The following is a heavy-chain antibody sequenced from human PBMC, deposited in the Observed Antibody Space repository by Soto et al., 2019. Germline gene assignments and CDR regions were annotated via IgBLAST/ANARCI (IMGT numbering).Heavy chain of an antibody. V-gene: IGHV1-18*01. CDR1: GYTFTSYG. J-gene: IGHJ5*02. D-gene: IGHD6-19*01. CDR2: ISAYNGNT. Sequence: ASVKVSCKASGYTFTSYGISWVRQAPGQGLEWMGWISAYNGNTNYAQKLQGRVTMTTDTSTSTAYMELRSLRSDDTAVYYCARGPPGQQWLDTDWFDPWGQGTLVTVSS. CDR3: ARGPPGQQWLDTDWFDP.